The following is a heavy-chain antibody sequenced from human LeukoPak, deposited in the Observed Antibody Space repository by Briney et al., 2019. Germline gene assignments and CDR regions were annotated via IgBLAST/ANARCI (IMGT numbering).Heavy chain of an antibody. CDR2: MNPNSGDT. J-gene: IGHJ4*02. V-gene: IGHV1-8*01. CDR3: ARGQEPYWFGSWYGGGFDY. Sequence: ASVKVSCKASGYTFTSYDINWVRQATGQGLEWMGGMNPNSGDTGYAQKFQGRVTMTRDTSTSTAYMELSSLRSEDTAVYYCARGQEPYWFGSWYGGGFDYWGQGTLVTVSS. CDR1: GYTFTSYD. D-gene: IGHD6-13*01.